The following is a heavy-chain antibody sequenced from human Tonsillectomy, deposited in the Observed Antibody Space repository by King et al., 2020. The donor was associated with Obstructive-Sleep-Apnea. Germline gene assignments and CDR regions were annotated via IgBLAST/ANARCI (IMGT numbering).Heavy chain of an antibody. V-gene: IGHV3-7*01. CDR1: GFTFSSYW. CDR2: IKQDGSEK. Sequence: VQLVESGGGLVQPGGSLRLSCAASGFTFSSYWMSWVRQAPGKGLEWAANIKQDGSEKYYVDSVKGRFTISRDNAKNSLYLQMNSLRAEDTAVYYCARDTFLGYYYDSSGNGEANWGQGTLVTVSS. J-gene: IGHJ4*02. D-gene: IGHD3-22*01. CDR3: ARDTFLGYYYDSSGNGEAN.